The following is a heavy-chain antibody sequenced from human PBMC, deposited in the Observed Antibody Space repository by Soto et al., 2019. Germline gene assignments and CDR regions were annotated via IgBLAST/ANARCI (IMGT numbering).Heavy chain of an antibody. CDR1: GFTFSSYD. J-gene: IGHJ6*02. CDR2: IGTAGDT. CDR3: ARDRATRSHYYGMDV. Sequence: GSLRLSCAASGFTFSSYDMHWVRQATGKGLEWVSAIGTAGDTYYPGSVKGRFTISRENAKNSLYLQMNSLRAGDTAVYYCARDRATRSHYYGMDVWGQGTTVTVSS. D-gene: IGHD2-15*01. V-gene: IGHV3-13*01.